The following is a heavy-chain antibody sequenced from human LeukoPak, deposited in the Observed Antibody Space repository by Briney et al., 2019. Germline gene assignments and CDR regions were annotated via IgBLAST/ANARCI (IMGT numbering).Heavy chain of an antibody. V-gene: IGHV1-2*02. CDR2: INPNSGGT. CDR3: ARGPYYDSSGYPLYYFDY. D-gene: IGHD3-22*01. J-gene: IGHJ4*02. Sequence: GASVKVSCKASGYTFTGYYMHWVRQAPGQGLEWMGWINPNSGGTNYAQKFQGRVTMTRDTSISTAYMELSRLRSDDTAVYYCARGPYYDSSGYPLYYFDYWGQGTLDTVSS. CDR1: GYTFTGYY.